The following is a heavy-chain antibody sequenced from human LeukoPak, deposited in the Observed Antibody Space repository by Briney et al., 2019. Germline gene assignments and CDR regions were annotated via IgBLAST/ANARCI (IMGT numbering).Heavy chain of an antibody. Sequence: GGTLSLSCAASGFTFSSYSMNWVRQAPGKGLEWVSSITSSSSYIYYADSVKGRFTISRDNAKNSLYLQMNSVRAEDTAVYYCARDPSSPSSGWHQAAFDIWGEGTMVTVSS. CDR2: ITSSSSYI. D-gene: IGHD3-22*01. V-gene: IGHV3-21*01. CDR1: GFTFSSYS. J-gene: IGHJ3*02. CDR3: ARDPSSPSSGWHQAAFDI.